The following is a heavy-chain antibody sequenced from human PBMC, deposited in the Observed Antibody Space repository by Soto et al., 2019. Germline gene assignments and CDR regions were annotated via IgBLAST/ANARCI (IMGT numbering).Heavy chain of an antibody. J-gene: IGHJ6*03. CDR3: AATTYYDFWSLDDYYYMDV. CDR2: IVVGSGNT. Sequence: SVKVSCKASGFTFTSSAMQWVRQARGQRLEWIGWIVVGSGNTNYAQKFQERVTITRDMSTSTAYMELSSLRSEDTAVYYCAATTYYDFWSLDDYYYMDVWGKGTTVTVSS. V-gene: IGHV1-58*02. CDR1: GFTFTSSA. D-gene: IGHD3-3*01.